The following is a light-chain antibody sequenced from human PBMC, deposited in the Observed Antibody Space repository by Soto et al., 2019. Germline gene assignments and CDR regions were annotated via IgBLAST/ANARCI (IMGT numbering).Light chain of an antibody. J-gene: IGLJ1*01. Sequence: SALTQPPSVSAAPGQKVTISCSGSKSNIGNNYVSWYQQLPGTAPKLVIYDNINRPSGIPDRFSGSKSGTSATLGITGLQTGDDADYYCGTWDSSLSVVVFGTGTKVTV. V-gene: IGLV1-51*01. CDR3: GTWDSSLSVVV. CDR1: KSNIGNNY. CDR2: DNI.